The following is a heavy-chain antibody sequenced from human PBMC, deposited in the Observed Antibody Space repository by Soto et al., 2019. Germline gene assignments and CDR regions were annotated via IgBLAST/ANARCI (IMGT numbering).Heavy chain of an antibody. J-gene: IGHJ5*02. CDR2: IYYSGST. Sequence: SETLSLTCTVSGVSISSGDYYWSWIRQPPGKGLEWIGYIYYSGSTYYNPSLKSRVTISVDTSKNQFSLKLSSVTAADTAVYYCARVVVNVWWFDPWGQGTLVTVSS. CDR1: GVSISSGDYY. CDR3: ARVVVNVWWFDP. V-gene: IGHV4-30-4*01. D-gene: IGHD3-22*01.